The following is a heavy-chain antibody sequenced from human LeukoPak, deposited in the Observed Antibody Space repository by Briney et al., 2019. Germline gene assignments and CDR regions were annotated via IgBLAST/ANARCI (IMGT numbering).Heavy chain of an antibody. Sequence: RASVKVSCKASGYTFTSYGISWVRQAPGQGLEWMGVINPSGGSTSYAQKFQGRVTMTRDTSTSTVYMELSSLRSEDTAVYYCARGGGGDAFDIWGQGTMVTVSS. CDR2: INPSGGST. J-gene: IGHJ3*02. CDR1: GYTFTSYG. CDR3: ARGGGGDAFDI. D-gene: IGHD3-10*01. V-gene: IGHV1-46*01.